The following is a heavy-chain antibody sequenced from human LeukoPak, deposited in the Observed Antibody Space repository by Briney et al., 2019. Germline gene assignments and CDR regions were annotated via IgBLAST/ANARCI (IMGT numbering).Heavy chain of an antibody. Sequence: GGSLRLSCAASGFTFTTYSMTWVRQAPGKGLEWVSVISGDGGHTYYADSVKGRFTISRDISKNTLYLQMNSLRAEDTAVYYCSVNMGSGYRFDYWGQGTLVTVSS. D-gene: IGHD3-22*01. J-gene: IGHJ4*02. V-gene: IGHV3-23*01. CDR3: SVNMGSGYRFDY. CDR1: GFTFTTYS. CDR2: ISGDGGHT.